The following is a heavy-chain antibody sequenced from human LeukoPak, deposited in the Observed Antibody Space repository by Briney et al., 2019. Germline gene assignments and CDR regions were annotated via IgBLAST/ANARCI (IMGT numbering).Heavy chain of an antibody. CDR3: AKDRPYDILTGYYTPYFDY. V-gene: IGHV3-23*01. D-gene: IGHD3-9*01. J-gene: IGHJ4*02. CDR1: GFTFSSYA. CDR2: ISGSGGST. Sequence: PGGSLRLSCAASGFTFSSYAMSWVRQAPGKGLEWVSAISGSGGSTYYADSVKGRFTISRDNPKNTLYLQMNSLRAEDTAVYYCAKDRPYDILTGYYTPYFDYWGQGTLVTVSS.